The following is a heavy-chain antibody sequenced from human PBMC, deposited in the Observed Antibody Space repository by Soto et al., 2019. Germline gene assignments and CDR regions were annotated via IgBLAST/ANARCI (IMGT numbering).Heavy chain of an antibody. CDR1: GYSFTNYG. Sequence: QVQLVQSGAEVKKPGASVKVSCKTSGYSFTNYGVSWARQAPGQGLEWMGWISAYNGDTGYAQRFQGRVTMTTDTYTGTAYMEVRSLRSDDTAVYYCARVNGYCTMTSCFDYWGQGTLVTVSS. CDR3: ARVNGYCTMTSCFDY. D-gene: IGHD2-2*03. V-gene: IGHV1-18*01. J-gene: IGHJ4*02. CDR2: ISAYNGDT.